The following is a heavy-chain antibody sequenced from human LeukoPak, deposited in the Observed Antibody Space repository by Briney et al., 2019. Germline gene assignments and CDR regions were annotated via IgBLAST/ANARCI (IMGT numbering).Heavy chain of an antibody. CDR1: GGTFSSYA. Sequence: SVKVSCKASGGTFSSYAISWVRQAPGQGLEWMGGIIPIFGTANYAQKFQGRVTITADESTSTAYMELSSLRSEDTAVYYCATAVSHYYGMDVWGQGTTVTVSS. J-gene: IGHJ6*02. CDR3: ATAVSHYYGMDV. V-gene: IGHV1-69*01. CDR2: IIPIFGTA.